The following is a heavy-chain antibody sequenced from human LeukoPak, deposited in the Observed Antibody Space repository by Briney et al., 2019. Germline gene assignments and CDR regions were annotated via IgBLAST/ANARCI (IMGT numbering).Heavy chain of an antibody. D-gene: IGHD6-19*01. CDR3: ARWIAGGQWLVRLAFDI. Sequence: SETLFLTCTVSGGSISSYYWSWIRQPPGKGLEWIGYIYYSGSTNYNPSLKSRVTISVDTSKNQFSLKLSSVTAADTAVYYCARWIAGGQWLVRLAFDIWGQGTMVTVSS. CDR1: GGSISSYY. CDR2: IYYSGST. J-gene: IGHJ3*02. V-gene: IGHV4-59*01.